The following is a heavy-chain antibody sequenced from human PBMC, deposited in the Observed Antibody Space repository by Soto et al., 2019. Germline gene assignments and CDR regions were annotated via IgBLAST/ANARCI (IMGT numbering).Heavy chain of an antibody. CDR1: GFTFGDYA. J-gene: IGHJ4*02. D-gene: IGHD2-21*02. CDR2: IRSKAYGGTT. CDR3: TRGSGGDYEGELFDY. V-gene: IGHV3-49*03. Sequence: QTGGSLRLSCTASGFTFGDYAMSWFRQAPGKGLEWVGFIRSKAYGGTTEYAASVKGRFTISRDDSKSIAYLQMNSLKTEDTAVYYCTRGSGGDYEGELFDYWGQGTLVTVSS.